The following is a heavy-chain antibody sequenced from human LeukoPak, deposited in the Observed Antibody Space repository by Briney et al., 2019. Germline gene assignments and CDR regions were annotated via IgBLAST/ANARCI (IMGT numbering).Heavy chain of an antibody. D-gene: IGHD3-22*01. CDR3: ARVFGYYYDSSGYEADY. V-gene: IGHV1-8*03. CDR2: MNPNSGNT. CDR1: GYTFTSYD. Sequence: ASVKVSCKASGYTFTSYDINWVRQATGQGLEWMGWMNPNSGNTGYAQKFQGRVTITRNTSISTAYMELRSLRSDDTAVYYCARVFGYYYDSSGYEADYWGQGTLVTVSS. J-gene: IGHJ4*02.